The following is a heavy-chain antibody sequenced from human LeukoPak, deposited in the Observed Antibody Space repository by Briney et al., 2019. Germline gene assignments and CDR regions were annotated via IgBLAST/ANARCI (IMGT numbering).Heavy chain of an antibody. D-gene: IGHD1-14*01. CDR1: GGSISSGNW. CDR2: IYHSGST. V-gene: IGHV4-4*02. J-gene: IGHJ4*02. CDR3: GKSGTTYFNY. Sequence: PSGTLSLTCAVSGGSISSGNWWSWVRQPPGKGLEWIGEIYHSGSTNYNPSLKSRVTISVDKSKNQFSLKLTSVTAADPAVYYCGKSGTTYFNYWGQGTLVTVSS.